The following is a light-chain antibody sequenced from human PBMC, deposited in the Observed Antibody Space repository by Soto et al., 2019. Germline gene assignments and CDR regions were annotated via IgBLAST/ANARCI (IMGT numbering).Light chain of an antibody. Sequence: AILSCRASQSISSALAWYQQKPGQAPRLLIYDASDRATGIPARFSGSRSGTDFTLTISSLEPEDFAVYYCQQRSDWLTFGGGTKVDIK. V-gene: IGKV3-11*01. CDR3: QQRSDWLT. J-gene: IGKJ4*01. CDR1: QSISSA. CDR2: DAS.